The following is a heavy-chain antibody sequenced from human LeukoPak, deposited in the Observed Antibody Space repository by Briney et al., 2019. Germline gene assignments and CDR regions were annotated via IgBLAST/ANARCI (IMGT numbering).Heavy chain of an antibody. Sequence: PGGSLRLSCAASGFTLSSYSMNWVRQAPGKGLEWVSSISSSSSYIYYADSVKGRFTISRDNAKNSLYLQMNSLRAEDTAVYYCARAPRFRLVGVPKGPFDPWGQGTLVTVSS. J-gene: IGHJ5*02. CDR2: ISSSSSYI. D-gene: IGHD3-10*01. CDR1: GFTLSSYS. V-gene: IGHV3-21*04. CDR3: ARAPRFRLVGVPKGPFDP.